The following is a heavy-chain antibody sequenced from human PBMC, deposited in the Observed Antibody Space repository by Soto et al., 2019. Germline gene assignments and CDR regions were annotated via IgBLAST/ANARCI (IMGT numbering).Heavy chain of an antibody. Sequence: EVQLVESGGGLVKPGGSLRLSCAASGFTFSSYSMNWVRQAPGKGLEWVSSISSSSSYIYYADSVKGRFTISRDNAKNSLYLQMNSLRAEDTAVYYCARADDGGLGLTIDTSWFDPWGQGTLVTVSS. CDR2: ISSSSSYI. CDR3: ARADDGGLGLTIDTSWFDP. CDR1: GFTFSSYS. V-gene: IGHV3-21*01. J-gene: IGHJ5*02. D-gene: IGHD2-2*01.